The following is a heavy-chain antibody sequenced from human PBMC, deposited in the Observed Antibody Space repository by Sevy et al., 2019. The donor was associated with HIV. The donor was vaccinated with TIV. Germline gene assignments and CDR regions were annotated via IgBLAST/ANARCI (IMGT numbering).Heavy chain of an antibody. CDR3: SRGVWGSYGLSAFDF. CDR1: GFTFSGSA. V-gene: IGHV3-73*01. Sequence: GGSLRLSCAASGFTFSGSAMHWVRQASGKGLEWIGHIRTKPNNYATTYAASLEGRFTISEDDSSNSTYLQMSGLKAEDTAVYFCSRGVWGSYGLSAFDFWGQGTLVTVSS. CDR2: IRTKPNNYAT. D-gene: IGHD5-18*01. J-gene: IGHJ4*02.